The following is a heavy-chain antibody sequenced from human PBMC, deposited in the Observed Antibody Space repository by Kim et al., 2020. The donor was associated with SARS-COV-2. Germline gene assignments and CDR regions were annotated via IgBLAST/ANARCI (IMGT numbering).Heavy chain of an antibody. CDR3: ASRVYCSSTSCLKYYYYYYMDV. CDR1: GFTFSSYS. D-gene: IGHD2-2*01. CDR2: ISSSSSYI. Sequence: GGSLRLSCAASGFTFSSYSMNWVRQAPGKGLEWVSSISSSSSYIYYADSVKGRFTISRDNAKNSLYLQMNSLRAENTAVYYCASRVYCSSTSCLKYYYYYYMDVWCKGTSVTVSS. J-gene: IGHJ6*03. V-gene: IGHV3-21*01.